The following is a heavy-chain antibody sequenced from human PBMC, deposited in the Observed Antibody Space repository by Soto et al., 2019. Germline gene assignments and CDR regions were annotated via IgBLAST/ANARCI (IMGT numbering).Heavy chain of an antibody. V-gene: IGHV3-21*01. D-gene: IGHD6-13*01. CDR2: ISSNSAYI. J-gene: IGHJ5*02. CDR1: GFTFRSFT. CDR3: TRDASRDSSARGWFDP. Sequence: GGALRRSCAASGFTFRSFTMNWVRQAPGEGLEWVSTISSNSAYIYYTDALRGRFTISRDNAKNSLHLQMNSLRAEDTAVYYCTRDASRDSSARGWFDPWGPGTLVTVSS.